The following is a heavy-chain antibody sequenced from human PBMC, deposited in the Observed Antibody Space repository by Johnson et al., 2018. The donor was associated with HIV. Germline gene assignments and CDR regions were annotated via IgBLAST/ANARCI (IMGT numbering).Heavy chain of an antibody. CDR2: IRYDGSNK. CDR3: AKESNWGVGTTGHDSFDI. V-gene: IGHV3-30*02. J-gene: IGHJ3*02. D-gene: IGHD1-26*01. CDR1: GFTFSSYG. Sequence: VQLVESGGGVVQPGGSLRLSCAASGFTFSSYGMHWVRQAPGNGLEWVAFIRYDGSNKYYADSVKGRFNISRDNSKNTLYLQMNSLRTEDTAVDYCAKESNWGVGTTGHDSFDIWPRDNGHRLF.